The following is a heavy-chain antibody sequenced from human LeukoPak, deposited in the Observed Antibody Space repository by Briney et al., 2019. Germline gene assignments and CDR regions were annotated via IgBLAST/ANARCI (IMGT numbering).Heavy chain of an antibody. CDR1: GFTFSSYG. CDR3: AKEITNYYYYYGMDV. J-gene: IGHJ6*02. V-gene: IGHV3-30*18. Sequence: PGGSLRLSCAASGFTFSSYGMHWVRQAPGKGLEWVAVISYDGSNKYYADSVKGRFTISRDNSKNTLYLQMNSLRAEDTAVYYCAKEITNYYYYYGMDVWGQGTTVTVSS. D-gene: IGHD1-1*01. CDR2: ISYDGSNK.